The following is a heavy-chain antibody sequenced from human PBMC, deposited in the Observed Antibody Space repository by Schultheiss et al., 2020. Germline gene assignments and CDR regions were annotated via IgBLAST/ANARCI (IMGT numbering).Heavy chain of an antibody. V-gene: IGHV1-69*05. CDR3: ARYVGGWFDP. J-gene: IGHJ5*02. D-gene: IGHD3-16*01. CDR1: GYTFTSYG. CDR2: IIPIFGTA. Sequence: SVKVSCKASGYTFTSYGISWVRQAPGQGLEWMGGIIPIFGTANYAQKFQGRVTITRDTSTSTAYMELRSLRSDDTAVYYCARYVGGWFDPWGQGTLVTVSS.